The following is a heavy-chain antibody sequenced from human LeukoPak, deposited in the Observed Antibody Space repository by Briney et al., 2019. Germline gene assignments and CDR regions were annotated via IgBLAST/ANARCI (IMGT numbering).Heavy chain of an antibody. V-gene: IGHV3-33*06. CDR1: GSTFSNHG. D-gene: IGHD3-9*01. CDR3: AKVPVLRYFDWFPYYMDV. Sequence: PGRSLRLSCAASGSTFSNHGMHWVRQAPGKGPEWVALIWYDGSNKYYGDSVKGRFTNSRDNSKNTLYLQMNSLRAEDTAVYYCAKVPVLRYFDWFPYYMDVWGKGTTVTVSS. CDR2: IWYDGSNK. J-gene: IGHJ6*03.